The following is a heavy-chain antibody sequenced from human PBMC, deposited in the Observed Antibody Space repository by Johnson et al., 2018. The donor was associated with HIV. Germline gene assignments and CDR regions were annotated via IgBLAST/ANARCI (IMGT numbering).Heavy chain of an antibody. CDR2: ISYDGSNK. Sequence: QVQLVESGGGVVQPGRSLRLSCAASGFTFSSYAMHWVRQAPGKGLEWVAVISYDGSNKYYADSVKGRFTISRDNSKNTLYLQMNSLRAEDTAVYYCASTSSGWFYAFDIWGQGTTVTVSS. CDR3: ASTSSGWFYAFDI. J-gene: IGHJ3*02. V-gene: IGHV3-30-3*01. D-gene: IGHD6-19*01. CDR1: GFTFSSYA.